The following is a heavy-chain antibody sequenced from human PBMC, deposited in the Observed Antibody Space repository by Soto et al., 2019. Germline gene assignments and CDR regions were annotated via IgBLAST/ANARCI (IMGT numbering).Heavy chain of an antibody. D-gene: IGHD1-26*01. Sequence: PGGSLRLSCVASGLTFSASAMHWVRQASGKGLEWVGRIRNKADKYATVYAAPVQGRFTISRDDSKSMAYLQMNSLKTEDTAVYYCCRHDARWASCDYWGQGTLVTVSS. J-gene: IGHJ4*02. CDR3: CRHDARWASCDY. CDR1: GLTFSASA. CDR2: IRNKADKYAT. V-gene: IGHV3-73*01.